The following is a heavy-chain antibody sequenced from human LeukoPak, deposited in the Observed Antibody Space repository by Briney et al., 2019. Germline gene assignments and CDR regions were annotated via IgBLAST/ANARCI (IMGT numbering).Heavy chain of an antibody. CDR3: ARGRYPHTSSWYGDAFDI. V-gene: IGHV1-18*01. Sequence: ASVKVSCKASGYTFTSYGISWVRQAPGQGLEWMGWISGYNDNTNYAQNLQGRVTMTTDTSTSTAYMELRSLRSDDTAVYYCARGRYPHTSSWYGDAFDIWGQGTTVTVSS. CDR2: ISGYNDNT. D-gene: IGHD6-13*01. J-gene: IGHJ3*02. CDR1: GYTFTSYG.